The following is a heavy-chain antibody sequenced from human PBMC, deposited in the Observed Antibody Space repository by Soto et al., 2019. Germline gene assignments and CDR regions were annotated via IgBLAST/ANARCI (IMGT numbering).Heavy chain of an antibody. D-gene: IGHD6-19*01. CDR1: GGSISSSSYY. CDR3: ARHEAPSGWYFDY. CDR2: IYYSGST. V-gene: IGHV4-39*01. Sequence: SETLSLTCTVSGGSISSSSYYWGWIRQPPGKGLEWIGSIYYSGSTYYNPSLKSRVTISVDTSKNQFSLKLSSVTAADTAVFYCARHEAPSGWYFDYWGQGTLVTVSS. J-gene: IGHJ4*02.